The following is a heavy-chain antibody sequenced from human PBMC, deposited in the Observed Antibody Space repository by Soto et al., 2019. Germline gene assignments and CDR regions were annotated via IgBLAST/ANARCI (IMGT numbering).Heavy chain of an antibody. CDR2: ISYDGSNK. J-gene: IGHJ6*02. D-gene: IGHD4-4*01. CDR1: GFTFSSYA. V-gene: IGHV3-30-3*01. Sequence: QVQLVESGGGVVQPGRSLRLSCAASGFTFSSYAVHWVRQAPGKGLEWVAVISYDGSNKYYADSVKGRFTISRDNAKNTLYLQMNSLRVEDTAVYYCARDGGMTTVTTDYFYAMAVWGQGTTFTVSS. CDR3: ARDGGMTTVTTDYFYAMAV.